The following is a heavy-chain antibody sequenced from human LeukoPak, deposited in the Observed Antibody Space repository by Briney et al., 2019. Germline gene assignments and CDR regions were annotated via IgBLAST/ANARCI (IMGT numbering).Heavy chain of an antibody. CDR1: GGTFSSYA. D-gene: IGHD4-23*01. V-gene: IGHV1-69*01. CDR2: IIPIFGTA. Sequence: ASVKVSFKASGGTFSSYAISWVRQAPGQGLEWMGGIIPIFGTANYAQKFQGRVTITADESTSTAYMELSSLRSEDTAVYYCAALVDYGGNSDFDYWGQGTLVTVSS. CDR3: AALVDYGGNSDFDY. J-gene: IGHJ4*02.